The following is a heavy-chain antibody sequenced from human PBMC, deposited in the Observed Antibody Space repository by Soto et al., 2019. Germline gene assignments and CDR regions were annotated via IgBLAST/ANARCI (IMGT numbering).Heavy chain of an antibody. Sequence: QVQLVQSGAEVKKPGSSVKVSCKASGGTFSSYAISWVRQAPGQGLEWMGGIIPIFGTANYAQKFQGRVTITADESTSTAYRGLGSWRLGDRAVYYWGREGRDYKGWDGMDVWGQGTTVPVPS. D-gene: IGHD4-4*01. J-gene: IGHJ6*02. V-gene: IGHV1-69*01. CDR1: GGTFSSYA. CDR2: IIPIFGTA. CDR3: GREGRDYKGWDGMDV.